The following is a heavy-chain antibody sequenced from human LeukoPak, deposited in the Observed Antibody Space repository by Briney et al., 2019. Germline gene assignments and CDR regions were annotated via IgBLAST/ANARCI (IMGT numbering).Heavy chain of an antibody. V-gene: IGHV4-4*02. CDR2: IYHSGTT. CDR3: ARAFLVGYSPEEYFFDY. CDR1: GGSIRSSSW. J-gene: IGHJ4*02. Sequence: SGTLSLTCTVSGGSIRSSSWWSWVRQPPGKGLECIGEIYHSGTTSYNPSLKSRVTISVDESKNQFSLKLNSVTAADTAVYYCARAFLVGYSPEEYFFDYWGQGTLVTVSS. D-gene: IGHD2-15*01.